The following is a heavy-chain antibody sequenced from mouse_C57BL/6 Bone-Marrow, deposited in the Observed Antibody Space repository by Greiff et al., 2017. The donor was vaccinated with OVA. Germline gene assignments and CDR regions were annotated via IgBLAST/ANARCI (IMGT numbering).Heavy chain of an antibody. Sequence: VQLQQSGPELVKPGASVKISCKASGYAFSSSWMNWVKQRPGKGLEWIGRIYPGDGDTNYNGKFKGKATLTVDKSSSTAYMQLSSLTSEDSAVYFCSRGFTTIVATNWYFDVWGTGTTVTVAS. CDR2: IYPGDGDT. CDR1: GYAFSSSW. V-gene: IGHV1-82*01. CDR3: SRGFTTIVATNWYFDV. J-gene: IGHJ1*03. D-gene: IGHD1-1*01.